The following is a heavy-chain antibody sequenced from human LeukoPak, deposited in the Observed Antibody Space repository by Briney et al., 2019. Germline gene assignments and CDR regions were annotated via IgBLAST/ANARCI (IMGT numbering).Heavy chain of an antibody. Sequence: GGSLTLSRPASGFTVSRNYMSRVRQAPGKGLEWASVIYSGGGTYYADSVKGRFTISRDNSKNTLYLQMNSLTAEDTAVYYCARDRGRGYDPSFDHWGQGTLVTVSS. V-gene: IGHV3-53*01. D-gene: IGHD5-12*01. CDR2: IYSGGGT. CDR3: ARDRGRGYDPSFDH. CDR1: GFTVSRNY. J-gene: IGHJ4*02.